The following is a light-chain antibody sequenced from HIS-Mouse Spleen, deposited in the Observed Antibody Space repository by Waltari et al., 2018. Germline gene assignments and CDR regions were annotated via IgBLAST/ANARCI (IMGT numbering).Light chain of an antibody. Sequence: DIVMTQTPLSLSVTPGQPASISCKSSQSLLHSDGKTYLYWYLQKPGQPPQLLIYEVSNRFSGVPDRFSGSWSGTDFTLTISSLEPEDFAVYYCQQRSNWPITFGQGTRLEIK. CDR2: EVS. CDR1: QSLLHSDGKTY. CDR3: QQRSNWPIT. V-gene: IGKV2D-29*01. J-gene: IGKJ5*01.